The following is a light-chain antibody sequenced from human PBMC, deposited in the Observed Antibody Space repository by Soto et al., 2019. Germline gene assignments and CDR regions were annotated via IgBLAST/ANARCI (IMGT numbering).Light chain of an antibody. Sequence: EIVLTQSPATLSLSPGERATLSCRASQSVSSSYLAWYQQKPGQAPRLLIYDASTRATGIPARFSGSGSGTDFTLTISRLEPEDFAVYYCHQYVRSRTFGQGTKVDIK. CDR1: QSVSSSY. J-gene: IGKJ1*01. V-gene: IGKV3-20*01. CDR3: HQYVRSRT. CDR2: DAS.